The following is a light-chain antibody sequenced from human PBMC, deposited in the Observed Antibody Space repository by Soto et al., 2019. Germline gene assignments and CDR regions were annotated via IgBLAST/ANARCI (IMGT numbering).Light chain of an antibody. CDR1: QSVGSA. CDR2: AAS. J-gene: IGKJ4*01. V-gene: IGKV3-15*01. Sequence: EIVMTQSPATLSVSPGETATLSCRASQSVGSAVAWYQHKPGQAPRLLIVAASMRATGVPGRFSGGGSGTEFTLTISSLQSEDFAVYYCQQYKNWPPLTFGGGTTLEIK. CDR3: QQYKNWPPLT.